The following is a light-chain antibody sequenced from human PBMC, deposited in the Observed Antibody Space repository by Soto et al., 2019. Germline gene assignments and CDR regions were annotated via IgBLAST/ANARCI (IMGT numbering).Light chain of an antibody. CDR1: QSVSSYY. CDR3: QQYGTSPRA. V-gene: IGKV3-20*01. Sequence: EIVLTQSPGTLSLSPGERATLSCRASQSVSSYYLAWYQQKPGQAPRLLIYGTSNRATGTPDRFSGSGSGTDFTLTISRLEPEDFAVYYCQQYGTSPRAFGPGTKVEIK. CDR2: GTS. J-gene: IGKJ1*01.